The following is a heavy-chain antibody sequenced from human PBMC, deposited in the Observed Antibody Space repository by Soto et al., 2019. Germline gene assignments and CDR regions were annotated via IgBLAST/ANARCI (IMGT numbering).Heavy chain of an antibody. V-gene: IGHV3-15*01. Sequence: EVQLVESGGGFVQPGGSLRLCYVASGFSFTNAWMSWVRQAPGKGPEWVGRIKSKTDGGTADYAAPVKGRFTISRDDSQNTLYLHMDSLKTEDTALYHCSTDIGIYGLDIWGQGTTVTVSS. CDR3: STDIGIYGLDI. J-gene: IGHJ6*02. CDR1: GFSFTNAW. D-gene: IGHD1-26*01. CDR2: IKSKTDGGTA.